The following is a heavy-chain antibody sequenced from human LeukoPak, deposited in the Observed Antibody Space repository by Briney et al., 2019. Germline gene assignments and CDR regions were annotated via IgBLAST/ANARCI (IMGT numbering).Heavy chain of an antibody. Sequence: SETLSLTCTVSGGSISSSSYYWGWIRQPPGKGLEWIGSIYYSGSTYYNPSLKSRVTISVDTSKNQFSLKLSSVTAADTAVYYCARPSQLMIFGVVTSAFDIWGQGTMVTVSS. V-gene: IGHV4-39*01. CDR1: GGSISSSSYY. CDR3: ARPSQLMIFGVVTSAFDI. D-gene: IGHD3-3*01. J-gene: IGHJ3*02. CDR2: IYYSGST.